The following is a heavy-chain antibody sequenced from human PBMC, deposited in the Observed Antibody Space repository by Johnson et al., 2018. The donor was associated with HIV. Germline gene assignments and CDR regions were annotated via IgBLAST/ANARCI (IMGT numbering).Heavy chain of an antibody. CDR3: ARSKDCSVSSCPDGFDI. CDR1: GFTFSDYY. J-gene: IGHJ3*02. D-gene: IGHD2-15*01. CDR2: ISNSGGTI. V-gene: IGHV3-11*04. Sequence: QMQLVESGGGVVKPGGSLRLSCLASGFTFSDYYMSWIRQAPGKGLEWVSYISNSGGTIYSADSVQGRFTISRDNAKNSLFLQMNSLRAEDTAVYYCARSKDCSVSSCPDGFDIWGQGTMVIVSS.